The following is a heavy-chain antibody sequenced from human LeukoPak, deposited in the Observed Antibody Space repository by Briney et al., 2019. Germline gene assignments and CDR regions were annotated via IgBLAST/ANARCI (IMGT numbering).Heavy chain of an antibody. Sequence: SETLSLTCAVYGGSFSGYYWSCIRQPPGKGLEWIGEINHSGTTNYNPSLKGRVTISVEKSKNQFSLILSSVTAADTAVYYCAKSNGYGLVDIWGQGTMVTVSS. CDR1: GGSFSGYY. J-gene: IGHJ3*02. V-gene: IGHV4-34*01. CDR3: AKSNGYGLVDI. CDR2: INHSGTT. D-gene: IGHD3-10*01.